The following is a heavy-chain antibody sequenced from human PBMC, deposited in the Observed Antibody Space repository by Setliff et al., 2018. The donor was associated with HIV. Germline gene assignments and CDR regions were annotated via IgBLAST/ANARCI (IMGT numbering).Heavy chain of an antibody. CDR3: AKDDGSYWGNYFDS. J-gene: IGHJ4*02. D-gene: IGHD1-26*01. Sequence: HPGGSLRLSCAASGFTFRNFGMHWVRQAPGKGLEWVAVIWFDGRSKYYADSVKGRFTISRDNSKNTLYLQMNSLRVEDTALYYCAKDDGSYWGNYFDSWGQGTLVTVSS. CDR1: GFTFRNFG. CDR2: IWFDGRSK. V-gene: IGHV3-33*03.